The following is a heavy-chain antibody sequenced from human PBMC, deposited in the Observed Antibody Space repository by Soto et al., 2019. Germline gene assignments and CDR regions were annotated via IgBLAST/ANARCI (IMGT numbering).Heavy chain of an antibody. CDR3: ARDLGAVAGLYDY. CDR1: GFTFSSYA. V-gene: IGHV3-30-3*01. Sequence: QVQLVESGGGVVQPGRSLRLSCAASGFTFSSYAMHWVRQAPGKGLEWVAVISYDGSNKYYADSVKGRFTISRDNSKNTLYLQMNSLRVEDTAVYYCARDLGAVAGLYDYWGQGTLVTVSS. CDR2: ISYDGSNK. D-gene: IGHD6-19*01. J-gene: IGHJ4*02.